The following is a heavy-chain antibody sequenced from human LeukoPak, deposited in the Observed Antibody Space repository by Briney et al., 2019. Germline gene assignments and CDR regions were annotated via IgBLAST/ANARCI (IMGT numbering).Heavy chain of an antibody. CDR3: ARSGAQWSDPYYFDY. D-gene: IGHD2-8*01. CDR2: INPSGGST. V-gene: IGHV1-46*01. Sequence: ASVKVSCKASGYTFTSYYMHWVRQAPGQGLEWMGIINPSGGSTSYAQKFQGRVTMTRDTSTSTVYMELSSLRSEDTAVYYYARSGAQWSDPYYFDYWGQGTLVTVSS. CDR1: GYTFTSYY. J-gene: IGHJ4*02.